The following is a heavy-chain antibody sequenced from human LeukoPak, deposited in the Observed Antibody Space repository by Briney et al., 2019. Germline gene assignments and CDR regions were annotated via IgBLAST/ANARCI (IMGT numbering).Heavy chain of an antibody. Sequence: ASVKVSCKASGYTFTSYGISWVRQAPGQGLEWMGWISAYNGNTNYAQKLQGRVTMTTDTSTSTAYMELRSLRSDDTAVYYCARGGGIVGATKAPHWFDPWGQGTMVTVSS. J-gene: IGHJ5*02. D-gene: IGHD1-26*01. CDR2: ISAYNGNT. V-gene: IGHV1-18*01. CDR3: ARGGGIVGATKAPHWFDP. CDR1: GYTFTSYG.